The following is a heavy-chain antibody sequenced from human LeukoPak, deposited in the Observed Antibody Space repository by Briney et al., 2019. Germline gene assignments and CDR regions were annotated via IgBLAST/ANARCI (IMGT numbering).Heavy chain of an antibody. D-gene: IGHD5-24*01. J-gene: IGHJ4*02. V-gene: IGHV3-33*01. Sequence: GGSLRLSCAASGFTFSSYAMHWVRQAPGKGLEWVAVLWYDGSNKYYADSVKGRFTISRDNSKNTLCLQMNSLRVEDTAVYYCSRGIDGYDSIVDYWGQGTLVTVSS. CDR2: LWYDGSNK. CDR1: GFTFSSYA. CDR3: SRGIDGYDSIVDY.